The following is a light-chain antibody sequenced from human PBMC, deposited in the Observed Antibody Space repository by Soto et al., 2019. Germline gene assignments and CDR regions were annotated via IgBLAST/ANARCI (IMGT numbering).Light chain of an antibody. Sequence: IQMTQSRSSLYASVGDRVTITCRASQCISSYLNWYQQKPGKAPKLLIYAASSLQSGVPSRFSGSGSGTDVTLTISSLQPEDFATYYCQQSYSIPYTFGQGTKLEIK. CDR1: QCISSY. CDR2: AAS. CDR3: QQSYSIPYT. V-gene: IGKV1-39*01. J-gene: IGKJ2*01.